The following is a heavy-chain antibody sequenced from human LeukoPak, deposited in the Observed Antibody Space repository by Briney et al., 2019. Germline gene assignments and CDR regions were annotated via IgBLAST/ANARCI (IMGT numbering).Heavy chain of an antibody. V-gene: IGHV4-39*01. D-gene: IGHD2-21*02. Sequence: SETLSLTCTVSGGSISSTYDHWDWIRQSPGKGLERLGSIRYSGTTYYNPSLKGRVTMFVDTSNNQFSLRLRSVTAADTAVYYCARRLHYFDYWGQGSLVTVSS. CDR2: IRYSGTT. CDR1: GGSISSTYDH. J-gene: IGHJ4*02. CDR3: ARRLHYFDY.